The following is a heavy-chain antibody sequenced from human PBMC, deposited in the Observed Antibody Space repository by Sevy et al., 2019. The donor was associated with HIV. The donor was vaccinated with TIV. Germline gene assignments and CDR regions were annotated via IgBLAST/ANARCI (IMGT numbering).Heavy chain of an antibody. CDR1: GYSFSNYW. CDR3: ARGARGTIPSYYYYGMDV. J-gene: IGHJ6*02. CDR2: IYPGDSDT. V-gene: IGHV5-51*01. Sequence: GGSLRLSCKGSGYSSGYSFSNYWIGWVRQMPGKGLEWVGIIYPGDSDTRYSPSFKGQVTISADKSISTAYLQWSSLKASDTARYYCARGARGTIPSYYYYGMDVWGQGTTVTVSS. D-gene: IGHD1-1*01.